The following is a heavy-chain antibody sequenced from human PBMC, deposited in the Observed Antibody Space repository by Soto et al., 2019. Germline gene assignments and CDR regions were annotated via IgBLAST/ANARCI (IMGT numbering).Heavy chain of an antibody. CDR3: ARGKGYYYGSGSKPLKRPLDY. CDR2: INHSGST. D-gene: IGHD3-10*01. V-gene: IGHV4-34*01. J-gene: IGHJ4*02. CDR1: GGSCSGYY. Sequence: SETLSLTCAVYGGSCSGYYWSWIRQPPGKGLEWIGEINHSGSTNYNPSLKSRVTISVDTSKNQFSLKLSSVTAADTAVYYCARGKGYYYGSGSKPLKRPLDYWGQGTLVTVSS.